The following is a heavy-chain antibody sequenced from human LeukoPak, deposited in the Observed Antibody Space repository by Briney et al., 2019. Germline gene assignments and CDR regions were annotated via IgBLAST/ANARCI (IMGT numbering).Heavy chain of an antibody. CDR3: ASLTTVTGFG. Sequence: ASVKVSCKASGGTFSSYAISWVRQAPGQGLEWMGRIIPILGIANYAQKFQGRVTITADKSTSTAYMVLSSLRSEDTAVYYCASLTTVTGFGWGQGTLVTVSS. CDR2: IIPILGIA. CDR1: GGTFSSYA. J-gene: IGHJ4*02. V-gene: IGHV1-69*04. D-gene: IGHD4-17*01.